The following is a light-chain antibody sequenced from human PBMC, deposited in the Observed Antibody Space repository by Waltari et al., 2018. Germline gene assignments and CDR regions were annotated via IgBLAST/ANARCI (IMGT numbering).Light chain of an antibody. CDR1: QGVSTY. CDR3: QHYLRLPAT. Sequence: SCRARQGVSTYLAGYQKKPGQAPRRLIYHASSRATGIPDRFSGSGSGTDFSLTISRLEPEDFAVYYCQHYLRLPATFGQGTKVEIK. V-gene: IGKV3-20*01. CDR2: HAS. J-gene: IGKJ1*01.